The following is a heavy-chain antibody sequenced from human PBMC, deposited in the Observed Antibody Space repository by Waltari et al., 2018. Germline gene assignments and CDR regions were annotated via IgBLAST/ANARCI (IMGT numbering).Heavy chain of an antibody. J-gene: IGHJ4*02. Sequence: EVQLVESGEGLVQPGGSLRLSCAASGITFSRYWMHWVRQAPGKGLVWVSRINSDGSSTSYADSVKGRFTISRDNAKNTLYLQMNSLRAEDTAVYYCATCYYYDSSGNYYVSDYWGQGTLVTVSS. D-gene: IGHD3-22*01. CDR2: INSDGSST. CDR1: GITFSRYW. V-gene: IGHV3-74*01. CDR3: ATCYYYDSSGNYYVSDY.